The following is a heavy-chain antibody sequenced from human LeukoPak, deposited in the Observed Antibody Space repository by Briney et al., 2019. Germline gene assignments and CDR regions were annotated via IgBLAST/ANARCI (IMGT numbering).Heavy chain of an antibody. CDR1: GFSFSTYS. CDR3: AREIEEAFDI. CDR2: ISSSGSYK. V-gene: IGHV3-21*01. J-gene: IGHJ3*02. Sequence: GGSLRLSCAASGFSFSTYSMNWVRQAPGKGLEWVSSISSSGSYKYYADPVKGRFTISRDNVKNSLYLQMNSLGDEDTAVYYCAREIEEAFDIWGQGTMVTVSS.